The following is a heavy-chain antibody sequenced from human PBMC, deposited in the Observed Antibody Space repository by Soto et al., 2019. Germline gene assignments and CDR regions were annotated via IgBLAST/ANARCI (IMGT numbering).Heavy chain of an antibody. CDR1: GFTFGTYS. V-gene: IGHV3-30-3*01. CDR2: ISSDGTDK. J-gene: IGHJ3*02. Sequence: PGGSLRLSCAASGFTFGTYSIHWVRQAPCKGLQWVAVISSDGTDKYNTDSVRGRFTISRDNSNSTLFLQMNSLRPEDTAVYFCARSPRVVTRDAFDIWGQRTLVTV. D-gene: IGHD2-21*02. CDR3: ARSPRVVTRDAFDI.